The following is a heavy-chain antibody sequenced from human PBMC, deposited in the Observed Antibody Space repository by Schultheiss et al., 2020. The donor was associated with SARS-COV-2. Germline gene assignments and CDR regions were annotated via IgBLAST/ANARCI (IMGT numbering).Heavy chain of an antibody. CDR3: ARDSPDVPRNRRYYGMDV. CDR2: IYTSGST. D-gene: IGHD3-10*02. CDR1: GGSFSGYY. V-gene: IGHV4-59*10. J-gene: IGHJ6*02. Sequence: SQTLSLTCAVYGGSFSGYYWSWIRQPPGKGLEWIGRIYTSGSTNYNPSLRSRVTISVDTSKGQLSLRLNSVTAADTAVYYCARDSPDVPRNRRYYGMDVWGQGTTVTVSS.